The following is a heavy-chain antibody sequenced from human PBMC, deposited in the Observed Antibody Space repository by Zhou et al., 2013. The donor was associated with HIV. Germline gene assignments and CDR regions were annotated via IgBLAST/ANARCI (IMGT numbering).Heavy chain of an antibody. J-gene: IGHJ6*02. CDR3: AREYDYGLGEFSRYTGGRGRGRERTTYGMDV. D-gene: IGHD3-16*01. V-gene: IGHV1-69*01. Sequence: QVQLVQSGADMKKPGASVKVSCKASGGTFSSYAISWVRQAPGQGLEWMGGILPMFGTANYAQKFQGRVTITADESTNTVYMEMSSLRSEDTAVYYCAREYDYGLGEFSRYTGGRGRGRERTTYGMDVVGPKGPTVTGLL. CDR2: ILPMFGTA. CDR1: GGTFSSYA.